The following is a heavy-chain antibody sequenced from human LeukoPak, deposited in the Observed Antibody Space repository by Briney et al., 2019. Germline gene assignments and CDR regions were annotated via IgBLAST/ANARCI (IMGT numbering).Heavy chain of an antibody. Sequence: QPGGSLRLSCAASGFTFSSYDMSWVRQAPGKGLEWVSAFSGSGGSTGYADSVKGRFTISRDNSKNALYLQMNSLRAEDTAVYYCAKGRGGSYYSARDYWGQGTLVTVSS. D-gene: IGHD1-26*01. J-gene: IGHJ4*02. V-gene: IGHV3-23*01. CDR3: AKGRGGSYYSARDY. CDR1: GFTFSSYD. CDR2: FSGSGGST.